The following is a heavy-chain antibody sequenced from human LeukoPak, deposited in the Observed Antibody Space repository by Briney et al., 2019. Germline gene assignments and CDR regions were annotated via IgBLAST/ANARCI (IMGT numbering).Heavy chain of an antibody. Sequence: GGSLRLSCAASGFTFSSYSMNWVRQAPGKGLEWVSYISSSSSTISYADSVKGRFTISRDNAKNSLYLQMNSLRDEDTAVYYCAGDTHSSSWYDHWGQGTLVTVSS. CDR1: GFTFSSYS. J-gene: IGHJ5*02. D-gene: IGHD6-19*01. CDR3: AGDTHSSSWYDH. CDR2: ISSSSSTI. V-gene: IGHV3-48*02.